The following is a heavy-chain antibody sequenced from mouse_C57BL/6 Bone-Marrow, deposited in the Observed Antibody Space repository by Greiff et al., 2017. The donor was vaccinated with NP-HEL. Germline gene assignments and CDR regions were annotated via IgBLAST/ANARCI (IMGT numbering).Heavy chain of an antibody. V-gene: IGHV1-15*01. J-gene: IGHJ3*01. CDR3: TRDYYGAAWFAY. Sequence: VQLQESGAELVRPGASVTLSCKASGYTFTDYEMHWGKQTPLHGLEWIGAIDPETGGTASNQKFKGKAILTADKSSSTAYMELRSLTSEDSAVYYCTRDYYGAAWFAYWGQGTLVTVSA. D-gene: IGHD1-1*01. CDR1: GYTFTDYE. CDR2: IDPETGGT.